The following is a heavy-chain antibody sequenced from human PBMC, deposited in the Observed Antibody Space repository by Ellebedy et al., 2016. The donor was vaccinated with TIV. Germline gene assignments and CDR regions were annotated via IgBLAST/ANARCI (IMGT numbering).Heavy chain of an antibody. J-gene: IGHJ5*02. Sequence: MPSETLSLTCTVSGGSISSGGYYWSWVRQPPGQGLEWIGYITWRGSTNYNPSLKSRITISMDTSKNQIALMVRSVTAADTAIYYCAREEGFGGAWFDPWGQGTLVIVSS. V-gene: IGHV4-61*08. CDR2: ITWRGST. CDR3: AREEGFGGAWFDP. CDR1: GGSISSGGYY. D-gene: IGHD3-10*01.